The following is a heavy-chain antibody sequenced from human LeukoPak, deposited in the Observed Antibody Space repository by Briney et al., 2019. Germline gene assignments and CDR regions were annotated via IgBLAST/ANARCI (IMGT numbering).Heavy chain of an antibody. CDR2: ISSSSSYI. CDR3: ARDRYSSGWQGGFDY. Sequence: GGSLRLSCAASGFTFSSYSRNWVRQAPGKGLEWVSSISSSSSYIYYADSVKGRFTISRDNAKNSLYLQMNSLRAEDTAVYYCARDRYSSGWQGGFDYWGQGTLVTVSS. D-gene: IGHD6-19*01. CDR1: GFTFSSYS. V-gene: IGHV3-21*01. J-gene: IGHJ4*02.